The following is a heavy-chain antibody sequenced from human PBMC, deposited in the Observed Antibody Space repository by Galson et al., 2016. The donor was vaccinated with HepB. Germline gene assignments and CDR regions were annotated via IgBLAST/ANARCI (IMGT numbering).Heavy chain of an antibody. CDR2: IYYSGST. D-gene: IGHD2-2*01. J-gene: IGHJ4*02. Sequence: SETLSLTCTVSGGSISTSGFYWGWIRQPPGKGLEWIGSIYYSGSTYHNPSLKSRVTISVVTSKNQFSLKLSSVSAADTAVYYCAREYGPRYYFDYWGQGTQVTVSS. V-gene: IGHV4-39*01. CDR1: GGSISTSGFY. CDR3: AREYGPRYYFDY.